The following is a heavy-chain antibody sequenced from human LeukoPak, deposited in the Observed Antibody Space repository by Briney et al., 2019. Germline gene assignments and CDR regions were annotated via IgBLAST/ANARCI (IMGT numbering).Heavy chain of an antibody. J-gene: IGHJ4*02. Sequence: PSETLSLTCTVSGDSISSNFYWGWIRQPPGNGLQWIGIIHHTGRTFYSPSLTSQLTISLDTSQNQFSLRLKSVTAADTAVYYCARVEGSGYSYGYDYWGRGTLVTVTS. D-gene: IGHD5-18*01. V-gene: IGHV4-38-2*02. CDR3: ARVEGSGYSYGYDY. CDR1: GDSISSNFY. CDR2: IHHTGRT.